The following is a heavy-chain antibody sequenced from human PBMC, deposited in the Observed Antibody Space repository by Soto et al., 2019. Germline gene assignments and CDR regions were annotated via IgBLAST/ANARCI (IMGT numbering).Heavy chain of an antibody. CDR3: ARRTNYGDYSFDY. CDR2: IYYSGST. J-gene: IGHJ4*02. D-gene: IGHD4-17*01. Sequence: SETLSLTCTVSGGSISSYYWSWIRQPPGKGLEWIGYIYYSGSTNYNPSLHSRVTISVDTSKNHFSLKLNSVTAADTAVYYCARRTNYGDYSFDYWGQGTLVTVSS. CDR1: GGSISSYY. V-gene: IGHV4-59*08.